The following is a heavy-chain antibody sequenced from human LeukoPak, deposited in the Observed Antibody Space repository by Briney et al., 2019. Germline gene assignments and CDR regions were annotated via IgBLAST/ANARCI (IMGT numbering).Heavy chain of an antibody. CDR1: GGTFNNYT. D-gene: IGHD2-21*02. V-gene: IGHV1-69*06. CDR3: ARTYCGGDCYSSRGWFDP. Sequence: SVKVSCKASGGTFNNYTIIWVRQAPGQGLEWMGGIIPIFGTANYAQKFRGKVTITADKSTSTAYMELSSLRSEDTAVYYCARTYCGGDCYSSRGWFDPWGQGTLVTVS. J-gene: IGHJ5*02. CDR2: IIPIFGTA.